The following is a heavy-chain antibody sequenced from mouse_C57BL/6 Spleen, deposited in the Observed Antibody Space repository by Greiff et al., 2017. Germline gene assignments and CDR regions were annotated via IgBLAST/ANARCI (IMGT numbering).Heavy chain of an antibody. CDR1: GYTFTSYW. D-gene: IGHD1-2*01. CDR2: IDPSDSYT. V-gene: IGHV1-59*01. J-gene: IGHJ2*01. CDR3: ARRGITTAPDY. Sequence: QVQLQQPGAELVRPGTSVKLSCKASGYTFTSYWMHWVKQRPGQGLEWIGVIDPSDSYTNYNQKFKGKATLTVDTSSSTAYMQLSSLTSEDSAVYYCARRGITTAPDYWGQGTTLTVSS.